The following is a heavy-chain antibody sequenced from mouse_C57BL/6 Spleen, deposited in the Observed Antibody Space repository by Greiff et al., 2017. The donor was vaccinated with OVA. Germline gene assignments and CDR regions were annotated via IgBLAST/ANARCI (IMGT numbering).Heavy chain of an antibody. CDR2: IDPETGGT. Sequence: QVQLQQSGAELVRPGASVTLSCKASGYTFTDYEMHWVKQTPVHGLEWIGAIDPETGGTAYNQKFKGKAILTADKSSSTAYMELRSLTSEDSAVYYCTRDGAEGDYWGQGTTLTVSS. CDR3: TRDGAEGDY. CDR1: GYTFTDYE. V-gene: IGHV1-15*01. J-gene: IGHJ2*01.